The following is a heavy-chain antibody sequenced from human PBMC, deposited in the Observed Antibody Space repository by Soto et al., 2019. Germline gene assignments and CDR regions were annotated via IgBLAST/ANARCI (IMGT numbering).Heavy chain of an antibody. V-gene: IGHV4-34*01. Sequence: SETLSLTCAVYGGSFSGYYWSWIRQPPGKGLEWIGEINHSGSTNYNPSLKSRVTISVDTSKNQFSLKLSSVTAADTAVYYCARTGYSSGWYKAAFDIWGQGTMVTVSS. CDR3: ARTGYSSGWYKAAFDI. CDR1: GGSFSGYY. CDR2: INHSGST. D-gene: IGHD6-19*01. J-gene: IGHJ3*02.